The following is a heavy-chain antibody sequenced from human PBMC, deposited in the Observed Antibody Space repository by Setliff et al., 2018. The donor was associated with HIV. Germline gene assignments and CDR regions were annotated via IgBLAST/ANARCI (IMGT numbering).Heavy chain of an antibody. Sequence: GGSLRLSCAASGFTFRNYNFNWVRQAPGRGLEWVSSISIGSGAAIYYAESVQGRFTVFRDNAKKSVYLELNSLRAEDTAVYYCARWGLPYAIDYWGQGMLVTVSS. CDR1: GFTFRNYN. CDR3: ARWGLPYAIDY. J-gene: IGHJ4*02. CDR2: ISIGSGAAI. V-gene: IGHV3-21*01. D-gene: IGHD2-21*02.